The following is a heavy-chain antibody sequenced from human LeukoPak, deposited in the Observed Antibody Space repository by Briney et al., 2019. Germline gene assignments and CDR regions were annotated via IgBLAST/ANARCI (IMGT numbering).Heavy chain of an antibody. V-gene: IGHV1-8*01. CDR3: ASAIFPYGWFDH. CDR1: GYTFTKYY. D-gene: IGHD3-3*01. CDR2: MNPNSGNT. Sequence: SASVTVSHKPSGYTFTKYYIHWLRQPTGQGLEGMGWMNPNSGNTGYAQKFQGRVTMTRNTSISTAYMELSSLRSEDTAVYYCASAIFPYGWFDHWGQGTLVTVSS. J-gene: IGHJ5*02.